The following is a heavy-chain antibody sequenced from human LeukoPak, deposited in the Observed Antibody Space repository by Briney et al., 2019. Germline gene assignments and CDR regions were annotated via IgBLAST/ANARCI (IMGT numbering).Heavy chain of an antibody. CDR1: GFTFSSYS. CDR2: ISSSSNYI. CDR3: ARDGPGGAWFDP. J-gene: IGHJ5*02. Sequence: GGSLRLSCAASGFTFSSYSMNWVRQAPGKGLEWVSSISSSSNYIYYADSVKGRFTISRDNAKNSLFLQMNSLRAEDTAVYYCARDGPGGAWFDPWGQGTLVTVSS. D-gene: IGHD6-25*01. V-gene: IGHV3-21*01.